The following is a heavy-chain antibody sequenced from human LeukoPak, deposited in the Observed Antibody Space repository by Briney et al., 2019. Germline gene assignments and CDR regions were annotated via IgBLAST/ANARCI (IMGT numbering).Heavy chain of an antibody. Sequence: SETLSLTCTVSGGSISSGSYYWSWIRQPPGKGLEWIGSIYYSGSTYYNPSLKSRVTISVDTSKNQFSLKLSSVTAADTAVYYCARVGDYYDSSGYYRGFDYWGQGTLVTVSS. V-gene: IGHV4-39*07. CDR2: IYYSGST. D-gene: IGHD3-22*01. J-gene: IGHJ4*02. CDR1: GGSISSGSYY. CDR3: ARVGDYYDSSGYYRGFDY.